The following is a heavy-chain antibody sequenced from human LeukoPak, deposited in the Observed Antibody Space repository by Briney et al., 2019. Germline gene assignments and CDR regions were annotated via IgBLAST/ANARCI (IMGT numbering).Heavy chain of an antibody. CDR1: SGSLSSGDYY. D-gene: IGHD2/OR15-2a*01. CDR2: IYYSGST. Sequence: PSETLSLTCTVSSGSLSSGDYYWGWGRQPPGRGVEWVGYIYYSGSTYYNPSLQSRVTISVDTSKNQFSLKLSSVTAADTAVYYCASFLRGFDYWGQGTLVTVSS. J-gene: IGHJ4*02. V-gene: IGHV4-30-4*01. CDR3: ASFLRGFDY.